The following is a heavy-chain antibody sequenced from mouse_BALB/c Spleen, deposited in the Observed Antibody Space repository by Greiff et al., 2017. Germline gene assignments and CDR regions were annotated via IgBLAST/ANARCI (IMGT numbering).Heavy chain of an antibody. J-gene: IGHJ3*01. CDR3: ARHVRGAWFAY. CDR1: GFTFSSYG. D-gene: IGHD3-2*02. CDR2: ISSGGSYT. Sequence: EVQVVESGGDLVKPGGSLKLSCAASGFTFSSYGMSWVRQTPDKRLEWVATISSGGSYTYYPDSVKGRFTISRDNAKNTLYLQMSSLKSEDTAMYYCARHVRGAWFAYWGQGTLVTVSA. V-gene: IGHV5-6*01.